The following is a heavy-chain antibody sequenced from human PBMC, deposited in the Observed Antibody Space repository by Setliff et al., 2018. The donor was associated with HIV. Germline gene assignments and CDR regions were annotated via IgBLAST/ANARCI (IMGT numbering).Heavy chain of an antibody. CDR3: ARGLPATNGVWIDY. V-gene: IGHV4-4*07. Sequence: PSETLSLTCTSSGDSISGYYWSWIRQPAGKGLEWIGRMHTSGNTNYNPSLKSRVTMSFDTSKNQFSLNLNSVAAADTAVYYCARGLPATNGVWIDYWGQGTLVTVSS. CDR2: MHTSGNT. CDR1: GDSISGYY. J-gene: IGHJ4*02. D-gene: IGHD2-8*01.